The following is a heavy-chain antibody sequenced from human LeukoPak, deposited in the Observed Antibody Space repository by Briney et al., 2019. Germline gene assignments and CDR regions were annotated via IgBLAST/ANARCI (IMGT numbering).Heavy chain of an antibody. Sequence: SETLSLTCTVSGGSISSSSYYWGWIRQPPGKGLEWIGSIYYSGSTYYNPSLKSRVTISVDTSKNQFSLKLSSVTAADTAVYYCARCSNGSGTYYNPYYYYYMDVWGKGTTVTVSS. CDR3: ARCSNGSGTYYNPYYYYYMDV. CDR2: IYYSGST. D-gene: IGHD3-10*01. V-gene: IGHV4-39*01. J-gene: IGHJ6*03. CDR1: GGSISSSSYY.